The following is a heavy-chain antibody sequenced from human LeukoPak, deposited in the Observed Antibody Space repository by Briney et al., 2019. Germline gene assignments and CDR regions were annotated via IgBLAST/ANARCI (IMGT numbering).Heavy chain of an antibody. CDR3: VRDVDYAFDY. D-gene: IGHD4-17*01. CDR2: ARTRGDPT. V-gene: IGHV3-48*01. Sequence: GGSLRLSCAASGFRFDSYPMNWVRQPPGKGMEWLSNARTRGDPTSYADSVRGRFTISRDNAKKSLFLQINSLRVEDAAVYFCVRDVDYAFDYWGQGVLVIVSS. J-gene: IGHJ4*02. CDR1: GFRFDSYP.